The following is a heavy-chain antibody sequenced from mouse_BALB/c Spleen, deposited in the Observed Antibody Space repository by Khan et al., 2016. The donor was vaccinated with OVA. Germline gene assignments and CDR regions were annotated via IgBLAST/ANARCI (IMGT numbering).Heavy chain of an antibody. CDR3: ARAYYANYSEAMDY. V-gene: IGHV2-6-7*01. Sequence: QVQLKESGPGLVAPSQSLSITCTVSGFSLTGYGVNWVRQPPGKGLEWLGMIWGDGSTDYNSALKSRLSITKDNSKSQVFLKMNILQTDDTARYYCARAYYANYSEAMDYWGQGNSVTVSS. CDR1: GFSLTGYG. CDR2: IWGDGST. J-gene: IGHJ4*01. D-gene: IGHD2-10*01.